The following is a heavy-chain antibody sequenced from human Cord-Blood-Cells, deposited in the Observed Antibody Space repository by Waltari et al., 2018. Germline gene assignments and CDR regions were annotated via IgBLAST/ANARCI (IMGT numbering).Heavy chain of an antibody. CDR3: ARIVVVTAIDY. Sequence: QLQLQESGPGLVKPSETLSLTCTVSGGSISSSSYYWGWIRQPPGKGLGWVGSIYYSGSTYYNPSLKSRVTISVDTSKNQFSLKLSSVTAADTAVYYCARIVVVTAIDYWGQGTLVTVSS. D-gene: IGHD2-21*02. CDR1: GGSISSSSYY. J-gene: IGHJ4*02. CDR2: IYYSGST. V-gene: IGHV4-39*07.